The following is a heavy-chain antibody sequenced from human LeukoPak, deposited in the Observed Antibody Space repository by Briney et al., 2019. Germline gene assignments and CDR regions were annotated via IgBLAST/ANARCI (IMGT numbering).Heavy chain of an antibody. V-gene: IGHV1-18*01. CDR3: AREAVAGTAWYFDL. CDR1: GYTFTSYG. J-gene: IGHJ2*01. Sequence: GASVTVSCKASGYTFTSYGISWVRQAPGQGLEWMGWISAYNGNTNDAQKLQGRVAMTTDTSTSTAYMELRSLRSDDTAVYYCAREAVAGTAWYFDLWGRGTLVTVSS. D-gene: IGHD6-19*01. CDR2: ISAYNGNT.